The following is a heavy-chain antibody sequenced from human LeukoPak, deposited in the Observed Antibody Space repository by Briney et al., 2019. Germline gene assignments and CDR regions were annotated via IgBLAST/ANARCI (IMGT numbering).Heavy chain of an antibody. D-gene: IGHD3-22*01. CDR1: GGSISSYY. CDR2: IYTSGST. CDR3: AQTRDYYDSSGYYYRFAFDI. J-gene: IGHJ3*02. Sequence: PSETLSLTCTVSGGSISSYYWSWIRQPAGKGLEWIGRIYTSGSTNYNPSLKNRVTMSVDTSKNQFSLKLSSVTAADTAVYYCAQTRDYYDSSGYYYRFAFDIWGQGTMVTVSS. V-gene: IGHV4-4*07.